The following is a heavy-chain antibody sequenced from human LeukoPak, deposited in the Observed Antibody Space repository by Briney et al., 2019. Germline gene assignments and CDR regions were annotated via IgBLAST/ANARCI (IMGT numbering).Heavy chain of an antibody. CDR3: ARGIGKSSGWFDY. J-gene: IGHJ4*02. D-gene: IGHD6-19*01. V-gene: IGHV4-59*01. CDR2: IYYSGST. Sequence: SETLSLTCTVSGGSISSYYWSWIRQPPGKGLEWIGYIYYSGSTNYNPSLKSRVTISVDTSKNQFSLKLSSVTAADTAVYYCARGIGKSSGWFDYWGQGTLVTVSS. CDR1: GGSISSYY.